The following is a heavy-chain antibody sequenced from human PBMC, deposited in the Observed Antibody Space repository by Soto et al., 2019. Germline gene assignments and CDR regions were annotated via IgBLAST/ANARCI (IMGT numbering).Heavy chain of an antibody. CDR2: IYPGDSDT. V-gene: IGHV5-51*01. CDR3: ARTDYYDSSGYLSGNWFDP. J-gene: IGHJ5*02. CDR1: GYSFTSYW. D-gene: IGHD3-22*01. Sequence: GESLKISCKGSGYSFTSYWIGWVRQMPGKSLDWMGIIYPGDSDTRYIPSFQGQVTISADKSISTAYLQWSSLKASDTAMYYCARTDYYDSSGYLSGNWFDPWGQGTLVTVSS.